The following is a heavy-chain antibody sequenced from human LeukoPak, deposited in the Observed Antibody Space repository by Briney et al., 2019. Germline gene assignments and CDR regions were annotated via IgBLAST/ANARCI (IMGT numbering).Heavy chain of an antibody. CDR1: DGSFGAYY. V-gene: IGHV4-34*01. Sequence: SETLSLTCAVYDGSFGAYYWSWIRQPPGKGLERIGEINHSGSTNYNPSLKSRVNISVDTSKNQFSLKLSSVTAADTAVYYCARHTGYSSGFEDYWGQGTLVTVSS. CDR3: ARHTGYSSGFEDY. D-gene: IGHD6-19*01. J-gene: IGHJ4*02. CDR2: INHSGST.